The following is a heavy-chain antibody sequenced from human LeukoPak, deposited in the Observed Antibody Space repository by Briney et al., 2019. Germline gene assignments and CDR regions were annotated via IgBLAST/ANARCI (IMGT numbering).Heavy chain of an antibody. D-gene: IGHD2-2*01. Sequence: SETLSLTCAVYGGSFTNYYWSWIRQPPGKGLEWIGEINHSGSTNYNPSLKTRVTIPVDTSKNQFSLKLSSVTAADTAVYYCAKSRYYYYMDVWAKGPRSPSP. CDR2: INHSGST. CDR3: AKSRYYYYMDV. J-gene: IGHJ6*03. V-gene: IGHV4-34*01. CDR1: GGSFTNYY.